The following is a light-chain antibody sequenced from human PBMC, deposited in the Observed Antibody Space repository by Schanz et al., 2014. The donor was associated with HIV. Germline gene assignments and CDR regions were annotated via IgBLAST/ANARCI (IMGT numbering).Light chain of an antibody. V-gene: IGLV2-8*01. CDR2: EVR. Sequence: QSALTQPASVSGSLGQSITISCTGTSGDVGRYDYVSWYQQHPGQAPKLLIYEVRKRPSGVPDRFSGSKSGNTAYLTVSGLQAEDEADYYCTSYAGSLRLVFGGGTKLTVL. CDR1: SGDVGRYDY. J-gene: IGLJ2*01. CDR3: TSYAGSLRLV.